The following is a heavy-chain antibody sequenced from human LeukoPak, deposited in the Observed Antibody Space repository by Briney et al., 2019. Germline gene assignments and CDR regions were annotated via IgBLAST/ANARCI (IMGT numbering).Heavy chain of an antibody. J-gene: IGHJ4*02. D-gene: IGHD6-19*01. V-gene: IGHV4-4*07. CDR1: GGSISSYY. Sequence: PSETLSLTCTVSGGSISSYYWSWIRQPAGKGLEWIGRIYTSGSTNYNPSLKSRATVSVDTSKNQFSLKLSSVTAADTAVYYCARDAAEEVADRTYYFDYWGQGTLVTVSS. CDR2: IYTSGST. CDR3: ARDAAEEVADRTYYFDY.